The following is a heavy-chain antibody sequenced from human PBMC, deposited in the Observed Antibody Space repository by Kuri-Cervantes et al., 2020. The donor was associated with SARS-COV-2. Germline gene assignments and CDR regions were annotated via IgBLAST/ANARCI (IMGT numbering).Heavy chain of an antibody. Sequence: ASVKVSCKASGGTFSSYAISWVRQAPGQGLEWMGIINPSGGSTSYAQKFQGRVTMTRDTSTSTVYMELSSLRSEDTAVYYCARDFTTTIAVAGDYYYGMDVWGQGTTVTVSS. CDR3: ARDFTTTIAVAGDYYYGMDV. CDR1: GGTFSSYA. V-gene: IGHV1-46*01. J-gene: IGHJ6*02. CDR2: INPSGGST. D-gene: IGHD6-19*01.